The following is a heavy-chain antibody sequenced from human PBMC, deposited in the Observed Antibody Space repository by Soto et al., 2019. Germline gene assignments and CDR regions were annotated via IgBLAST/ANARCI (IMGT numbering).Heavy chain of an antibody. CDR1: GYSLTSYG. CDR3: ARAPSDIWYAQLSY. J-gene: IGHJ4*02. CDR2: ISPYNGNS. Sequence: QVQLLQSGAEVKKPGASVKVSCKASGYSLTSYGISWVRQAPGQGLEWMGWISPYNGNSNYAQNFQGRVTMTTDTSTSTVYMELRSLRSDETAVYHCARAPSDIWYAQLSYWGQGTLVTVSA. V-gene: IGHV1-18*04. D-gene: IGHD3-16*02.